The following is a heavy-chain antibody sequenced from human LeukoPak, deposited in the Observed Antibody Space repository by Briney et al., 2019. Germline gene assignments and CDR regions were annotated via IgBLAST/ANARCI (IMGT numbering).Heavy chain of an antibody. V-gene: IGHV3-23*01. CDR2: ISAIVGAT. J-gene: IGHJ4*02. CDR1: GFTFSNYA. D-gene: IGHD3-16*01. Sequence: GGSLRLSCAAYGFTFSNYAMTWVRQAPGKGLEWVSSISAIVGATNYADSVKGRITISRDNSKNTLYLQMVSLRVEDTAVYYCATGVSGDHWGQGTLVTVSS. CDR3: ATGVSGDH.